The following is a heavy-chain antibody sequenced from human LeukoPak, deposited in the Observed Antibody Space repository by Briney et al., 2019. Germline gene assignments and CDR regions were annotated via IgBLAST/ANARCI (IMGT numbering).Heavy chain of an antibody. CDR2: ISWHGSTT. CDR3: AKDIGDSIGYNYFDS. Sequence: GGSLRLSCAASGFTFDDYTMHWVRRARGKGLEWVSVISWHGSTTKYADSVRGRFTISRDNRKNSLSLQMNSLRPEDTALYYCAKDIGDSIGYNYFDSWGQGTLVTVSS. V-gene: IGHV3-43*01. J-gene: IGHJ4*02. D-gene: IGHD3-22*01. CDR1: GFTFDDYT.